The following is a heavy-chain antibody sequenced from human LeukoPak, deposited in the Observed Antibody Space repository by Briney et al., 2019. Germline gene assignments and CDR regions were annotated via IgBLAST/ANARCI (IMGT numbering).Heavy chain of an antibody. D-gene: IGHD3-22*01. CDR3: ARDLYYYDSSGYYYVSDAFDI. CDR1: GFTFSSYA. V-gene: IGHV3-33*01. Sequence: GRSLRLSCAASGFTFSSYAMHWVRHAPGKGLEWVAVIWFDGINQYTGDSAKGRFTISRDNAKNSLYLQMNSLRAEDTAVYYCARDLYYYDSSGYYYVSDAFDIWGQGTMVTVSS. J-gene: IGHJ3*02. CDR2: IWFDGINQ.